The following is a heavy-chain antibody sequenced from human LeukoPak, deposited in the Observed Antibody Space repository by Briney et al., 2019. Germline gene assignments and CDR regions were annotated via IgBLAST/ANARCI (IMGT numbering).Heavy chain of an antibody. CDR2: ISYDGSNR. V-gene: IGHV3-30*03. Sequence: PGRSLRLSCAASGFTFSSYGMHWVRQAPGKGLEWVAVISYDGSNRYYADSVKGRFTISRDNSKNTLYLQMNSLRAEDTAVYYCAISVVPAAIRPFDYWGQGTLVTVSS. CDR1: GFTFSSYG. CDR3: AISVVPAAIRPFDY. J-gene: IGHJ4*02. D-gene: IGHD2-2*02.